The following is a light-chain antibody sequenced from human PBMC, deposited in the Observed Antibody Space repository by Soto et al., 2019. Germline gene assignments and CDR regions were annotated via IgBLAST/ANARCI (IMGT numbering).Light chain of an antibody. Sequence: ETVMTQSPATLSVSPGETATLSCRASQNVYTNLAWYQQKPGQAPRLVLYGASTRATGVPARFSGSGSGTEFTLTISSLQSEDFAVYYCQQYNRWPPYTFGQGTKGDI. V-gene: IGKV3-15*01. J-gene: IGKJ2*01. CDR2: GAS. CDR1: QNVYTN. CDR3: QQYNRWPPYT.